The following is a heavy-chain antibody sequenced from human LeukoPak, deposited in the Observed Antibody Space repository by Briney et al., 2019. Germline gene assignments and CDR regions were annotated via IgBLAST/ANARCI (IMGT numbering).Heavy chain of an antibody. CDR3: AKGIPPYYYGSGSFNGDWFDP. V-gene: IGHV3-7*01. J-gene: IGHJ5*02. Sequence: GGSLRLSCAASGFTFSSYWMSWVRQAPGKGLEWVANIKQHGSDKYYVDSVKGRFTISRDNAKNSLYLQMNSLRAEDTAVYYCAKGIPPYYYGSGSFNGDWFDPWGQGTLVTVSS. D-gene: IGHD3-10*01. CDR2: IKQHGSDK. CDR1: GFTFSSYW.